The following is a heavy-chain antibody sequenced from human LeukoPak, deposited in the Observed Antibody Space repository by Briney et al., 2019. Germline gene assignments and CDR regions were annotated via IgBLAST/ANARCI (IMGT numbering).Heavy chain of an antibody. CDR1: GFTFSSYA. J-gene: IGHJ6*03. CDR3: ARDYSNIGYYYYYYMDV. Sequence: GGSLRLSCAASGFTFSSYAMHWVRQAPGKGLEWVAVISYDGSNKYYADSVKGRFTISRDNSKNTLYLQMNSLRAEDTAVYYCARDYSNIGYYYYYYMDVWGKGTTVTVSS. V-gene: IGHV3-30-3*01. CDR2: ISYDGSNK. D-gene: IGHD4-11*01.